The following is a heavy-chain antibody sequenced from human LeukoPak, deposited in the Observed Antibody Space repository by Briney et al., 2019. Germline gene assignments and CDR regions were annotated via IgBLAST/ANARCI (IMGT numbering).Heavy chain of an antibody. CDR2: IYYSGST. V-gene: IGHV4-31*03. CDR1: GGSISSGGYY. Sequence: KPSETLSLTCTVSGGSISSGGYYWSWIRQHPGKGLEWIGCIYYSGSTYYNPSLKSRVTISVDTSKNQFSLKLSSVTAADTAVYYCARDRIQLGGSIDYWGQGTLVTVSS. D-gene: IGHD5-18*01. CDR3: ARDRIQLGGSIDY. J-gene: IGHJ4*02.